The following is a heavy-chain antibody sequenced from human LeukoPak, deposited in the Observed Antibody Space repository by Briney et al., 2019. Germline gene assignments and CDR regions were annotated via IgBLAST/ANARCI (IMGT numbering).Heavy chain of an antibody. CDR2: IYYSGST. Sequence: SETLSLTCTVSGGSISSYYWSWIRQPPGTGLEWIGYIYYSGSTNYNPSLKSRVTISVDTSKNQFSLKLSSVTAADTAVYYCARHRSNYYFDYWGQGTLVTVSS. D-gene: IGHD1-26*01. CDR3: ARHRSNYYFDY. CDR1: GGSISSYY. J-gene: IGHJ4*02. V-gene: IGHV4-59*08.